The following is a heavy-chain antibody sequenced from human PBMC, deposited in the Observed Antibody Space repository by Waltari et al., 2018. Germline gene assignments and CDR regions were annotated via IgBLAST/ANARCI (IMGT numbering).Heavy chain of an antibody. CDR1: GFTFSDYY. Sequence: QVQLVESGGGVVQPGRSLRLSCAASGFTFSDYYMSWIRQAPGKGLEWVSYISSSGSTIYYADSVKGRFTISRDNAKNSLYLQMNSLRAEDTAVYYCARLVATILAFDIWGQGTMVTVSS. CDR3: ARLVATILAFDI. D-gene: IGHD5-12*01. V-gene: IGHV3-11*04. CDR2: ISSSGSTI. J-gene: IGHJ3*02.